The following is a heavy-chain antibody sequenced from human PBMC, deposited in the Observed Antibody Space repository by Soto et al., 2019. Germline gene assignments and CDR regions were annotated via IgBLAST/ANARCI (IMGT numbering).Heavy chain of an antibody. J-gene: IGHJ4*02. Sequence: PSETLSLTCAVSGASIRSDYWSWIRQIPGRGLEWIGYIYDSERTNYNPSLRSRVTISADTSKNQFSLKVRSVTAADTAVYYCARQWDYWGQGILVTV. CDR1: GASIRSDY. CDR2: IYDSERT. V-gene: IGHV4-59*08. CDR3: ARQWDY.